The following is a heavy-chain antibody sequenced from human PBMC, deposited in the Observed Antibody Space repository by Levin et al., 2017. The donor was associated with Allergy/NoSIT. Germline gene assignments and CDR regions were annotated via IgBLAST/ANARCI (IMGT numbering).Heavy chain of an antibody. Sequence: SCAASGFTFSNAWMSWVRQAPGKGLEWVGRIKSKTDGGTTDYAAPVKGRFTISRDDSKNTLYLQMNSLKTEDTAVYYCTTDSNWNDGEIDYWGQGTLVTVSS. J-gene: IGHJ4*02. V-gene: IGHV3-15*01. CDR3: TTDSNWNDGEIDY. D-gene: IGHD1-1*01. CDR1: GFTFSNAW. CDR2: IKSKTDGGTT.